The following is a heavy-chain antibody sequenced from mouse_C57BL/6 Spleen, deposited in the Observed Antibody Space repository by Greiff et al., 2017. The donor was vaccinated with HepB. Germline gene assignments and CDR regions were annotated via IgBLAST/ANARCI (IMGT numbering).Heavy chain of an antibody. CDR2: IWSDGST. Sequence: VQLKESGPGLVAPSQSLSITCTVSGFSLTSYGVHWVRQPPGKGLEWLVVIWSDGSTTYNSALKSRLSISKDNSKSQVFLKMNSLQTDDTAMYYCARHGSNYDYYAMDYWGQGTSVTVSS. CDR3: ARHGSNYDYYAMDY. V-gene: IGHV2-6-1*01. J-gene: IGHJ4*01. CDR1: GFSLTSYG. D-gene: IGHD2-5*01.